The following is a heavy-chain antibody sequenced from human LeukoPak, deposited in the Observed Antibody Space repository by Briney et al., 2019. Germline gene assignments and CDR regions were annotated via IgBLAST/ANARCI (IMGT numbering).Heavy chain of an antibody. D-gene: IGHD2-2*01. V-gene: IGHV1-46*01. CDR2: INPSGGST. J-gene: IGHJ6*04. CDR3: ARDTYRVSVVLAAPDV. CDR1: GYTFTSYY. Sequence: ASVKVSCKSSGYTFTSYYMHWVRQAPGQGLEWMGIINPSGGSTSYAQKFQGRVTMTRDMSTSTVYMELSSLRSEDTAVYYCARDTYRVSVVLAAPDVWGKGTTVTVSS.